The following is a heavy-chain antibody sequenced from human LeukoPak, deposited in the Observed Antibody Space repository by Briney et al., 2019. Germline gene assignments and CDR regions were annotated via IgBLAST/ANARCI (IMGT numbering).Heavy chain of an antibody. J-gene: IGHJ4*02. CDR2: IWYDRSNK. CDR1: GITFSDYG. D-gene: IGHD5-18*01. CDR3: AKGGMQLWSNPVHY. Sequence: PGGSLRLSCAASGITFSDYGMHWVRQAPGKGLEWVAVIWYDRSNKYYADSVKGRFTISRDNSKNTLYLQMHSLRAEDTAVYYCAKGGMQLWSNPVHYCGQGTLVTVSS. V-gene: IGHV3-33*06.